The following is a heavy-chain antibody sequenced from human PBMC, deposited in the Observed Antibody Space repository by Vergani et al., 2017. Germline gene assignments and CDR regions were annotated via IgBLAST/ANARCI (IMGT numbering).Heavy chain of an antibody. CDR2: IIPIFGTA. V-gene: IGHV1-69*01. J-gene: IGHJ4*02. CDR1: GGTFSSYA. CDR3: ASVESDYYDSSEEYYFDY. Sequence: QVQLVQSGAEVKKPGSSVKVSCKASGGTFSSYAISWVRQAPGQGLEWMGGIIPIFGTANYAQKFQGRVTITADESTSTAYMELSSLRSEDTAVYYCASVESDYYDSSEEYYFDYWGQGTLVTVSS. D-gene: IGHD3-22*01.